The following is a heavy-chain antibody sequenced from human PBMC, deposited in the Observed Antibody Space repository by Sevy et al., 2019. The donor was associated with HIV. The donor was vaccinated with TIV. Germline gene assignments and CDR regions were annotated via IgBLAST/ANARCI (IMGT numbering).Heavy chain of an antibody. J-gene: IGHJ4*02. CDR2: ISYDGSNK. Sequence: GGSLRLSCAASGFTFSSYAMHWVRQAPGKGLEWVAVISYDGSNKYYEDSVKGRFTISRDNSKNTLYLQMNSLRAEDTAVYYCARDIRDGYEYRWGQGTLVTVSS. CDR1: GFTFSSYA. V-gene: IGHV3-30-3*01. D-gene: IGHD5-12*01. CDR3: ARDIRDGYEYR.